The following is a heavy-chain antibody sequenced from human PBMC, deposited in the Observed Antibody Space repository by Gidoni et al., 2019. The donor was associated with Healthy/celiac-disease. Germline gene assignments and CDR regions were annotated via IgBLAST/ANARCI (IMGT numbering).Heavy chain of an antibody. D-gene: IGHD3-3*01. CDR2: IIPIFGTA. J-gene: IGHJ6*03. Sequence: QVQLVQSGAEVKKPGSSVKVSCKASGGTFSSYAISWVRQAPGQGLEWMGGIIPIFGTANYAQKFQGRVTITADESTSTAYMELSSLRSEDTAVYYCARVEAIFGVVINYYYYYMDVWGKGTTVTVSS. CDR1: GGTFSSYA. V-gene: IGHV1-69*01. CDR3: ARVEAIFGVVINYYYYYMDV.